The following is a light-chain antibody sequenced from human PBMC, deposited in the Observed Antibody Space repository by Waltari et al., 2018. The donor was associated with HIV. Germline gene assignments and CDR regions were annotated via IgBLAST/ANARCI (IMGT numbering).Light chain of an antibody. CDR3: AAWDTSLGGWV. CDR1: KNNVDHQG. CDR2: RNN. J-gene: IGLJ3*02. V-gene: IGLV10-54*04. Sequence: QAGLTQPPSLSKDLRQTATLTCTGDKNNVDHQGAAWLKHRQGHPPKLLFYRNNNRPSGIPDRFSAFRSGHTASLNISGLLADDEADYFCAAWDTSLGGWVFGGGTQLTVL.